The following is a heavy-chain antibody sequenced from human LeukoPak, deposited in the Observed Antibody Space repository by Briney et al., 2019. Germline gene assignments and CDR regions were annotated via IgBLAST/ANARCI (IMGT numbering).Heavy chain of an antibody. CDR2: FDPEDGET. CDR3: ATDAYSSSWYSLEYWFDP. CDR1: GYTLTELS. V-gene: IGHV1-24*01. D-gene: IGHD6-13*01. J-gene: IGHJ5*02. Sequence: LVASVTVSCKVSGYTLTELSMHWVRQAPGKGLEWMGGFDPEDGETIYAQKFQGRVTMTEDTSTDTAYMELSSLRSEDTAVYYCATDAYSSSWYSLEYWFDPWGQGTLVTVSS.